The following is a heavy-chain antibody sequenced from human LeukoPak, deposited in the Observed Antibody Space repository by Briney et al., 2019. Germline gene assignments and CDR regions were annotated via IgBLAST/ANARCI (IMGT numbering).Heavy chain of an antibody. CDR1: GGPISSGSYY. CDR2: IYASGST. CDR3: ARTFYDFGSGYYFDY. V-gene: IGHV4-61*02. D-gene: IGHD3-3*01. J-gene: IGHJ4*02. Sequence: SQTLSLTCTVSGGPISSGSYYWSWIRQPAGKGLEWIGRIYASGSTNYHPSFKSRVTMSIDTSKNQFSLSLSSVTAADTAVYYCARTFYDFGSGYYFDYWGQGTLVTVSS.